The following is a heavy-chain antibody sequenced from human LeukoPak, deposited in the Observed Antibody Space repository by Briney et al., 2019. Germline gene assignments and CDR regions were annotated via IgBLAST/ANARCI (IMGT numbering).Heavy chain of an antibody. CDR1: GYIFKNHW. D-gene: IGHD6-13*01. V-gene: IGHV5-51*01. Sequence: GESLKISCQGAGYIFKNHWIGWVRQTPERVLEWMAIIFPGDSDARYSPSFQGQVTISADKSISTAYLQWSSLKASDTAMYYCARLGPRTSGYSRGREPFDYWGQGTLVTVSS. J-gene: IGHJ4*02. CDR3: ARLGPRTSGYSRGREPFDY. CDR2: IFPGDSDA.